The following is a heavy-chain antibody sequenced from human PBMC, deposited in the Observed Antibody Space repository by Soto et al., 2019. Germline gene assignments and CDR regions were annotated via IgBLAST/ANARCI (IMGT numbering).Heavy chain of an antibody. Sequence: QMQLVQSGPEVKKPGTSVKVSCKTSGFTFTSSAMQWVRQARGQRLEWIGWIVVGSGHTNYAQKFQERVTMTRDMSTSPAYMELSSLRSEDTAGYYCAAASSTSGGYYGMDVWGQGITVTVSS. D-gene: IGHD2-2*01. CDR3: AAASSTSGGYYGMDV. CDR2: IVVGSGHT. CDR1: GFTFTSSA. V-gene: IGHV1-58*02. J-gene: IGHJ6*02.